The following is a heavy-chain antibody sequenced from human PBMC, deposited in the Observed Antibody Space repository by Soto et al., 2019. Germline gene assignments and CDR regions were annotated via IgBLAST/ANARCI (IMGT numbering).Heavy chain of an antibody. Sequence: SVKVSCKASGFTFTSSAVQWVRQARGQRLEWIGWIVVGSGNTNYAQKFQERVTITRDKSTTTAHMELSSLRSEDTALYYCTIGSWSGEVFDIWGQGTMVTVSS. CDR2: IVVGSGNT. D-gene: IGHD2-21*01. CDR1: GFTFTSSA. V-gene: IGHV1-58*01. J-gene: IGHJ3*02. CDR3: TIGSWSGEVFDI.